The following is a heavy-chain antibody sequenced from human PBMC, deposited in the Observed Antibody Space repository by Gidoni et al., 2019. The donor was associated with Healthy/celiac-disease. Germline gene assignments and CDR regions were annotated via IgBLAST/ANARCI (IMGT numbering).Heavy chain of an antibody. Sequence: QVQLQESGPGLVKPSETLSLTCTVSGGSISSYYWSWIRQPPGKGLEWIGYIYYSGSTNYNPSLKSRVTISVDTSKNQFSLKLSSVTAADTAVYYCAREGTDRNWFDPWGQGTLVTVSS. CDR2: IYYSGST. CDR1: GGSISSYY. D-gene: IGHD3-22*01. CDR3: AREGTDRNWFDP. J-gene: IGHJ5*02. V-gene: IGHV4-59*01.